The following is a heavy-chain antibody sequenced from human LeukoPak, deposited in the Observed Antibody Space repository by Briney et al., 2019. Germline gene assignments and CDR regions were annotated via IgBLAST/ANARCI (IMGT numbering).Heavy chain of an antibody. D-gene: IGHD3-16*01. Sequence: PGGSLRLSCTGSGFSVSNYYMNWVRQAPGQGLEWVSLIHDSGETFYADSVKGRFIISRDNSKNTVYLQMNRLRVEDTAVYFCARDRAGTQVWVEFDAWGQGTLVTVSS. CDR1: GFSVSNYY. CDR2: IHDSGET. V-gene: IGHV3-66*03. CDR3: ARDRAGTQVWVEFDA. J-gene: IGHJ5*02.